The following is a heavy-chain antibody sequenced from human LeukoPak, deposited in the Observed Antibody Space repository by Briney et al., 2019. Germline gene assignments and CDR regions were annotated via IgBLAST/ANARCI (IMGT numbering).Heavy chain of an antibody. CDR3: ARDRSDYAAPGDGMDV. CDR2: IMKDGSTK. CDR1: GFTFSGYW. Sequence: GGSLRLSCVASGFTFSGYWMSWVRQAPGKGLEWVANIMKDGSTKKYVDSVKGRFTISRDNAKNSLYLQMNSLRAEDTAVYYCARDRSDYAAPGDGMDVWGQGTTVTVSS. V-gene: IGHV3-7*03. J-gene: IGHJ6*02. D-gene: IGHD4-17*01.